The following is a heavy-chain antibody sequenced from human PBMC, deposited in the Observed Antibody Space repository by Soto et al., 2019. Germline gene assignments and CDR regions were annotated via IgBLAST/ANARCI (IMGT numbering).Heavy chain of an antibody. CDR1: RFTFSSYP. V-gene: IGHV3-23*01. Sequence: HPWGSLRLSFAASRFTFSSYPMIWVLPAPWKGLEWVSAISGSGDTTYYADSVKGRFAISRDNSKNTLHLQMNSLRAEDTAVYYCAKPSGISYPADEYWGQGTLVTVSS. CDR3: AKPSGISYPADEY. CDR2: ISGSGDTT. J-gene: IGHJ4*02. D-gene: IGHD1-26*01.